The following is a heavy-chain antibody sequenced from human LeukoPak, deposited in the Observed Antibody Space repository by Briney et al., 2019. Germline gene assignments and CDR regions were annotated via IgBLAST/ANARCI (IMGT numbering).Heavy chain of an antibody. CDR1: GFTFSTYS. V-gene: IGHV3-21*01. CDR3: AREIPGRSYSGSTGGFQH. CDR2: ISTRSTYI. J-gene: IGHJ1*01. D-gene: IGHD1-26*01. Sequence: GGSLRLSCAASGFTFSTYSMNWVRQAPGKGLEWVSCISTRSTYIYYADSVKGRFTISRDNSKNTLYLQMNSLRAEDTAVYYCAREIPGRSYSGSTGGFQHWGQGTLVTVSS.